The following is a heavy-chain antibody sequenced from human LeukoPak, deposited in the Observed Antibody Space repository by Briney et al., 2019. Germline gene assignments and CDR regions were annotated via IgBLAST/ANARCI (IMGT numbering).Heavy chain of an antibody. CDR2: INPNSGGT. V-gene: IGHV1-2*06. J-gene: IGHJ6*02. CDR3: ASPITGTTRDYYYYGMDV. Sequence: ASVKVSCKASGYTFTGYYMHWVRQAPGQGLEWMGRINPNSGGTNYAQKFQGRVTMTRDTSISTAYMELSSLRSEDTAVYYCASPITGTTRDYYYYGMDVWGQGTTVTVSS. D-gene: IGHD1-20*01. CDR1: GYTFTGYY.